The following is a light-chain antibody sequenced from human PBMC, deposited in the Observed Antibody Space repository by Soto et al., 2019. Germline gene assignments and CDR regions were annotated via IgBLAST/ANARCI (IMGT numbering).Light chain of an antibody. CDR2: GAS. CDR1: QSVSSN. V-gene: IGKV3-15*01. Sequence: EIVMTQSPATLSVSPGERATLSCRASQSVSSNLAWYQQKPGQAPRLLIYGASTRATGIPARFSGSGSGTEFTLNISSLQSEDFAVDYCQQYNNWPFPAWTFGQGTKVEIK. CDR3: QQYNNWPFPAWT. J-gene: IGKJ1*01.